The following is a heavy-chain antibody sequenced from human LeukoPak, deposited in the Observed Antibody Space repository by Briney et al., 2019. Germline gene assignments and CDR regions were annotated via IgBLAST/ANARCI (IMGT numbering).Heavy chain of an antibody. D-gene: IGHD5-12*01. CDR2: IIPIFGTA. V-gene: IGHV1-69*05. CDR3: ARGDSGYDRYYCYYMDV. J-gene: IGHJ6*03. Sequence: SVKVSCKASGGTFSSYAISWVRQAPGQGLEWMGGIIPIFGTANYAQKFQGRVTITTDESTSTAYMELSSLRSEDTAAYYCARGDSGYDRYYCYYMDVWGKGTTVTVSS. CDR1: GGTFSSYA.